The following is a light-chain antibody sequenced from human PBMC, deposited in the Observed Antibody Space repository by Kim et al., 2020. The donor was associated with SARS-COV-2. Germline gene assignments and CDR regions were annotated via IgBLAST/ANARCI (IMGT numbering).Light chain of an antibody. Sequence: VSPGQTASITCSGDKLGYKYACWYQQKPGQPPVLVIYQDSKRPSGIPERFSGSNSGNTATLTISGTQAMDEADYYCQAWDSSSWVFGGGTKLTVL. V-gene: IGLV3-1*01. CDR3: QAWDSSSWV. J-gene: IGLJ3*02. CDR1: KLGYKY. CDR2: QDS.